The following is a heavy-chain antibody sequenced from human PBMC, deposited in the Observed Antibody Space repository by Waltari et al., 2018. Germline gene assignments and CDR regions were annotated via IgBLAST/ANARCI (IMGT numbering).Heavy chain of an antibody. D-gene: IGHD5-12*01. CDR3: ARGRDGYIQDVFDI. CDR1: GFTFSTEN. CDR2: ISSSTTT. V-gene: IGHV3-48*01. Sequence: EVQLVESGGGMVQPGESIRISCAASGFTFSTENMNWDRQAPGKGLEWVSYISSSTTTYYADYVKGRFTISRDNAKNSLYLQMNSLRAEDTALYYCARGRDGYIQDVFDIWGQGTMVSVSS. J-gene: IGHJ3*02.